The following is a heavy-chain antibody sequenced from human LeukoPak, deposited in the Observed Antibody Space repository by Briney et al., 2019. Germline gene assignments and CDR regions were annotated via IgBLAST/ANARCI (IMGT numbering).Heavy chain of an antibody. V-gene: IGHV3-48*04. J-gene: IGHJ4*02. CDR2: ISSSSSTI. CDR1: GFTVSSNY. D-gene: IGHD6-19*01. Sequence: GGSLRLSCAASGFTVSSNYMNWVRQAPGKGLEWVSYISSSSSTIYYADSVKGRFTLSRDNAKNSLYLQMNSLRAEDTAVYYCAKARLGTGWAYNDYWGQGTLVTVSS. CDR3: AKARLGTGWAYNDY.